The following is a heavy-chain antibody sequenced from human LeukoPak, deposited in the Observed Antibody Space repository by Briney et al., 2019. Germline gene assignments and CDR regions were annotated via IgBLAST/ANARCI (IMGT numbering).Heavy chain of an antibody. V-gene: IGHV4-4*07. CDR3: ARDGDGKIY. Sequence: SETLSLTCTVSGDSISGNYWSWFRQPAGKGLEWIGRIYAKGTTNYNPSLKSRVTLSVDTSKNQFSLRLSSVTDADTAVYYCARDGDGKIYWGQGTRVTVSS. D-gene: IGHD5-24*01. CDR1: GDSISGNY. J-gene: IGHJ4*02. CDR2: IYAKGTT.